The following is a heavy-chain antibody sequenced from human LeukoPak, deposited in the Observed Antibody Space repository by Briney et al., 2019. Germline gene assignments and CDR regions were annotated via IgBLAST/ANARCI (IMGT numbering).Heavy chain of an antibody. Sequence: PGGSLRLSCAAYGFTFSSYSMNWVRQAPGKGLEWVSSISSSSSYIYYADSVKGRFTISRDNAKNSLYLQMNSLRAEDTAGYYCARAQGEDNYDYWGQGTLVTVSS. D-gene: IGHD3-10*01. V-gene: IGHV3-21*01. CDR3: ARAQGEDNYDY. CDR2: ISSSSSYI. J-gene: IGHJ4*02. CDR1: GFTFSSYS.